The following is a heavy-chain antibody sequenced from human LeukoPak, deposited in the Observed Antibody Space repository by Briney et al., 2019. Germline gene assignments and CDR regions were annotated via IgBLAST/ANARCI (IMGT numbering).Heavy chain of an antibody. CDR3: ASAAPTSYWFDP. CDR1: GFTFSSYS. Sequence: GGSLRLSCAASGFTFSSYSMNWVRQAPGKGLEWVSSISSSSSYIYYADSVKGRFTISRDNAKSSLYLQMNSLRAEDTAVYYCASAAPTSYWFDPWGQGTLVTVSS. V-gene: IGHV3-21*01. CDR2: ISSSSSYI. D-gene: IGHD2-2*01. J-gene: IGHJ5*02.